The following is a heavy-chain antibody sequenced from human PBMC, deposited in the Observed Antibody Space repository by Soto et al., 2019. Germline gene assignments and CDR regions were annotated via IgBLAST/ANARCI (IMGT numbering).Heavy chain of an antibody. CDR1: GGSISSYY. CDR3: ARDRFYSGLDV. J-gene: IGHJ6*02. CDR2: ISYSGST. V-gene: IGHV4-59*01. Sequence: SETLSLTCTVSGGSISSYYWSWIRQPPGKGLEWIGHISYSGSTNYNPSLKSRITISVDTSKNQFSLKLSSVTAADTAVYYCARDRFYSGLDVWGQGTTVTVSS.